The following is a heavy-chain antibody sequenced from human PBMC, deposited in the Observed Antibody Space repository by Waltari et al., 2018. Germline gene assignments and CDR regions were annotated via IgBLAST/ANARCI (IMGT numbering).Heavy chain of an antibody. CDR1: GGSFSGYY. Sequence: QVQLQQWGAGLLKPSETLSLTCAVYGGSFSGYYWSWIRQPPGKGLEWIGEINHSGSTNYNPSLKIRVTISVDTSKNQFSLKLSSVTAADTAVYYCARQNRVGGYSYYYYYYMDVWGKGTTVTVSS. J-gene: IGHJ6*03. CDR2: INHSGST. CDR3: ARQNRVGGYSYYYYYYMDV. D-gene: IGHD6-25*01. V-gene: IGHV4-34*01.